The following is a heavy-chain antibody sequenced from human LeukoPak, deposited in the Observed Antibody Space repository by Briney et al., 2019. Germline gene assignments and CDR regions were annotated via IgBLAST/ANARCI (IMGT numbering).Heavy chain of an antibody. V-gene: IGHV3-23*01. CDR1: GFTLSSYA. Sequence: GGSLRLSCAASGFTLSSYAMNWVRQAPGKGLEWVSAFSGSGGDTYYADSVKGRFTISRDNSKNTLYLQMNSLRAEDTAVYYCAKSGYNRFDYWGQGTLVTVSS. CDR3: AKSGYNRFDY. D-gene: IGHD5-24*01. J-gene: IGHJ4*02. CDR2: FSGSGGDT.